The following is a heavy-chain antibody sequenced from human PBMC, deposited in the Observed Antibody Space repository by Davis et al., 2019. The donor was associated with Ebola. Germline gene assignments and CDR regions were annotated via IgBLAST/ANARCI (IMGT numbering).Heavy chain of an antibody. CDR2: IKEDGSEK. CDR1: GFTFSSYW. V-gene: IGHV3-7*01. CDR3: TRPGDTSMDFWFDP. Sequence: GESLKISCAASGFTFSSYWMSWVRQAPGKGLEWVANIKEDGSEKYHVDSVKGRFTISRDNAKNSLYLQMNSLRAEDTAVYYCTRPGDTSMDFWFDPWGQGTLVTVSS. D-gene: IGHD5-18*01. J-gene: IGHJ5*02.